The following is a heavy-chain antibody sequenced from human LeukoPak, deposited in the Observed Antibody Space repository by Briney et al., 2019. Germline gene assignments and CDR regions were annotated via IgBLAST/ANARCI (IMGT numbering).Heavy chain of an antibody. V-gene: IGHV3-15*07. CDR2: IKSKTDGGTT. CDR1: GFTFSNAW. D-gene: IGHD6-19*01. Sequence: PGGSLRLSCAASGFTFSNAWMNWVRQAPGKGLEWVGRIKSKTDGGTTDYAAPVKGRFTISRDDSKNTLYLQMNSLRAEDTAVYYCTRSLVVPGSHSDPFDYWGQGTLVTVSS. CDR3: TRSLVVPGSHSDPFDY. J-gene: IGHJ4*02.